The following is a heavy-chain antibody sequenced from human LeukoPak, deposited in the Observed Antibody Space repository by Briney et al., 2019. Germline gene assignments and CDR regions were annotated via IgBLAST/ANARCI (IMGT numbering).Heavy chain of an antibody. CDR3: ASFSRGALGNYLDF. V-gene: IGHV4-30-2*01. CDR1: GGSISSGSYS. D-gene: IGHD3-10*01. CDR2: IYPRGST. Sequence: SETLSLTCAVSGGSISSGSYSWSWIRQPPGKGLEWIGYIYPRGSTYYDPSLKSRVILSLDKSANQFSLNLSSVTAADTAVYYCASFSRGALGNYLDFGGEGTWATVSS. J-gene: IGHJ4*02.